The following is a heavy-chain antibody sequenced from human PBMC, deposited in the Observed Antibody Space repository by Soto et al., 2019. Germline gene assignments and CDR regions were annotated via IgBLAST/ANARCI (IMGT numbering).Heavy chain of an antibody. CDR3: AKNQERELPRVIDF. CDR2: IGNSGDIS. Sequence: PGGSLRLSCSASGFDFSSHTMIWVRQAPGKGLEWVASIGNSGDISNYGDSVKGRFTISRDRSKNTLYLQMSSLRAEDTALYYCAKNQERELPRVIDFWGQGTMVTVSS. J-gene: IGHJ4*02. D-gene: IGHD1-7*01. CDR1: GFDFSSHT. V-gene: IGHV3-23*01.